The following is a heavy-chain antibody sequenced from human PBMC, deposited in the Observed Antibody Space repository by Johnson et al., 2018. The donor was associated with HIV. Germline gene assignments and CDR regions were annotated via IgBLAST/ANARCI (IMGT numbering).Heavy chain of an antibody. J-gene: IGHJ3*02. Sequence: QVQLVESGGGLVQPGGSLRLSSAASGFTFSSYAMSWVRQAPGKGLEWVACVSYDGSSKYYADSVKGRFTISRDNAKNSLYLQMHSLRAEDTAVYYCARGPIITMIVVPAPGWVHIWGQGTMVTVSS. CDR1: GFTFSSYA. V-gene: IGHV3-30-3*01. CDR3: ARGPIITMIVVPAPGWVHI. D-gene: IGHD3-22*01. CDR2: VSYDGSSK.